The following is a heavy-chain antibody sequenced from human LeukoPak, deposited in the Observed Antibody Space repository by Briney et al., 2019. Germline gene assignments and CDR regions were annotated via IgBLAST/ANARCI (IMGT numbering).Heavy chain of an antibody. Sequence: GASVKVSCKASGYTFTSYAMNRVRQAPGQGLEWMGWISAYNGNTNYAQKLQGRVTMTTDTSTSTAYMELRSLRSDDTAVYYCARDNSGGVDMITFGGVIANDAFDIWGQGTMVTVSS. D-gene: IGHD3-16*02. CDR3: ARDNSGGVDMITFGGVIANDAFDI. CDR1: GYTFTSYA. CDR2: ISAYNGNT. J-gene: IGHJ3*02. V-gene: IGHV1-18*01.